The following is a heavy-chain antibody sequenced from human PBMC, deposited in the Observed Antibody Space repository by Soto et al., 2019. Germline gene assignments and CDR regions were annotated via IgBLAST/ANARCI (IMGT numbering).Heavy chain of an antibody. CDR1: GDTFSIYT. Sequence: QVQLVQSGSEVKKPGSSVKVSCKAYGDTFSIYTISWVRQAPGQGMAWMGRVIHIFARTSYTQRFQGRVTITADKSTTTVYMELSTLTSEDTAVYYCARDRDNSNWPNFDCWGQGTLFTVSS. V-gene: IGHV1-69*08. J-gene: IGHJ4*02. CDR3: ARDRDNSNWPNFDC. D-gene: IGHD6-13*01. CDR2: VIHIFART.